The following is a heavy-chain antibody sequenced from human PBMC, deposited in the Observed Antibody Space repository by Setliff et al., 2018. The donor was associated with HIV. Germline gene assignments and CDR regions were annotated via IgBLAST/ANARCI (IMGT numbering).Heavy chain of an antibody. J-gene: IGHJ5*01. Sequence: SETLSLTCKVSGGSFNTKRTKWGWIRQSPGKGLEWIGSIFYFGSVTYNPSLRSRPLISIDMSKTQFSLNLRSVTAADTAVYYCVRELLGSGGTVPEVNFFDSWGQGTLVTVSS. D-gene: IGHD1-26*01. CDR2: IFYFGSV. V-gene: IGHV4-39*07. CDR3: VRELLGSGGTVPEVNFFDS. CDR1: GGSFNTKRTK.